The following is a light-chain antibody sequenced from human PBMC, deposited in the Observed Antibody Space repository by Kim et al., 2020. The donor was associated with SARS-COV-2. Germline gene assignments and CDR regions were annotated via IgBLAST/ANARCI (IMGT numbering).Light chain of an antibody. V-gene: IGLV6-57*02. CDR3: QSYDSSSHWV. CDR2: ENN. CDR1: GGSIAINY. J-gene: IGLJ3*02. Sequence: NFMLTQPHFVSESPGKTVTISCTGSGGSIAINYVQWYQQRPGSAPATVIYENNQRPSGVPDRFSGSIDSSSNSASLTISGLKTEDEADYYCQSYDSSSHWVFGGGTQLTVL.